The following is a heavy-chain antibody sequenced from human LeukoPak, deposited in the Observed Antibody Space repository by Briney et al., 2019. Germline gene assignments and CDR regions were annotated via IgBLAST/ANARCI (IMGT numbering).Heavy chain of an antibody. CDR2: ISGRSDDI. CDR3: AKVGGGNTAMSY. D-gene: IGHD5-18*01. Sequence: PGGSLRLSCAGSEFTFSSYSMNWVRQAPGKGLEWVSSISGRSDDIYYADSVKGRFTISRDNSKNTLYLQMNSLRAEDTAVYYCAKVGGGNTAMSYWGQGTQVTVSS. V-gene: IGHV3-21*04. CDR1: EFTFSSYS. J-gene: IGHJ4*02.